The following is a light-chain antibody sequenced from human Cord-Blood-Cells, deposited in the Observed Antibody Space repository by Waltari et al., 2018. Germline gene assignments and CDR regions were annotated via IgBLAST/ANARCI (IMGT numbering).Light chain of an antibody. CDR2: KAY. Sequence: DIQMTQSPSTLSASVADRVTITCLASQSISSWLAGYQQKPGKAPKLRVYKAYSLESGVPSRFSGSGSGTEFTLTISSLQPDDFATYYCQQYNSYSYTFGQGTKLEIK. V-gene: IGKV1-5*03. J-gene: IGKJ2*01. CDR1: QSISSW. CDR3: QQYNSYSYT.